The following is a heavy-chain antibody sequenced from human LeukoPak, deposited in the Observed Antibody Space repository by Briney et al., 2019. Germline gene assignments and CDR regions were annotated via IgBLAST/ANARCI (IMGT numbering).Heavy chain of an antibody. J-gene: IGHJ3*02. Sequence: SETLSLTCAVYGGSFSGYYWSWIRQPPGQGLEWIGETSHSGSTYYNPSLESRVTISVDTSKRQFSLKLTSVTAADTAVYFCARKYCSSTSCSYAFDIWGQGTMVTVSS. D-gene: IGHD2-15*01. V-gene: IGHV4-34*01. CDR1: GGSFSGYY. CDR2: TSHSGST. CDR3: ARKYCSSTSCSYAFDI.